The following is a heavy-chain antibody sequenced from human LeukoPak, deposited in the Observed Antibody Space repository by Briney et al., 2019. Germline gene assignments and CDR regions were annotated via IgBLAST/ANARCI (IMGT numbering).Heavy chain of an antibody. Sequence: ASVKVSCKASGYTFTSYDINWVRQATGQGLEWMGWMNPNSGNTGYAQKFQGRVTITRNTSISTAYMELRSLRSDDTAVYYCARAAPYYDFWSGYGNDYWGQGTLVTVSS. CDR3: ARAAPYYDFWSGYGNDY. J-gene: IGHJ4*02. CDR1: GYTFTSYD. D-gene: IGHD3-3*01. V-gene: IGHV1-8*03. CDR2: MNPNSGNT.